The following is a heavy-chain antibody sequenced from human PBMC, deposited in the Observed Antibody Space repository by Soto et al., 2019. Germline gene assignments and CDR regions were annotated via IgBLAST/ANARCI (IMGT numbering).Heavy chain of an antibody. J-gene: IGHJ6*03. V-gene: IGHV3-7*01. Sequence: HPGGSLRLSCAASGFTFSSYWMSWVRQAPGKGLEWVANIKQDGSEKYYVDSVKGRFTISRDNAKNSLYLQMNSLRAEDTAVYYCARRGGSGSLDYYYYMDVWGKGTTVTVSS. D-gene: IGHD6-19*01. CDR3: ARRGGSGSLDYYYYMDV. CDR2: IKQDGSEK. CDR1: GFTFSSYW.